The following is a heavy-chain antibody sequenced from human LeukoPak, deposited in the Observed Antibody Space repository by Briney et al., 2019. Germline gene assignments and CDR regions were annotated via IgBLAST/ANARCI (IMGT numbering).Heavy chain of an antibody. D-gene: IGHD6-19*01. J-gene: IGHJ4*02. CDR2: ISGSGGST. V-gene: IGHV3-23*01. Sequence: PGGSLRLSCAASGFTFSGYAMSWVRQAPGKGLEWVSAISGSGGSTYYADSVKGRFTISRDNSKNTLYLQMNSLRAEDTAVYYCAKVGPRYSSGWLFDYWGQGTLVTVSS. CDR3: AKVGPRYSSGWLFDY. CDR1: GFTFSGYA.